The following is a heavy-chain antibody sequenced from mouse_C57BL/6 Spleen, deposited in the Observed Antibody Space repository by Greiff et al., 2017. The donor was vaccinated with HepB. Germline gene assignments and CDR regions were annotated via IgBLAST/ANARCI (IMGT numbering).Heavy chain of an antibody. D-gene: IGHD4-1*01. CDR2: IYPGGGYT. CDR3: ARELGRGRYFDV. Sequence: LVESGAELVRPGTSVKMSCKASGYTFTNYWIGWAKQRPGHGLEWIGDIYPGGGYTNYNEKFKGKATLTADKSSSTAYMQFSSLTSEDSAIYYCARELGRGRYFDVWGTGTTVTVSS. V-gene: IGHV1-63*01. J-gene: IGHJ1*03. CDR1: GYTFTNYW.